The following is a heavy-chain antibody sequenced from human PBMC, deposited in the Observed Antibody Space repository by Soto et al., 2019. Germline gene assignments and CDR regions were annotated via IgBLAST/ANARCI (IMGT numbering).Heavy chain of an antibody. CDR3: AKILGVISTRYGMDV. J-gene: IGHJ6*02. D-gene: IGHD3-10*01. Sequence: QVQLVESGGGVVQPGRSLRLSCAASGFTFSSYGMHWVRQAPGKGLEWVAIISFDGSNQYYLDSVKGRFTISRDNSKNTLYPQMSGLRTEDTAVYYCAKILGVISTRYGMDVWGQGTTVTVSS. V-gene: IGHV3-30*18. CDR1: GFTFSSYG. CDR2: ISFDGSNQ.